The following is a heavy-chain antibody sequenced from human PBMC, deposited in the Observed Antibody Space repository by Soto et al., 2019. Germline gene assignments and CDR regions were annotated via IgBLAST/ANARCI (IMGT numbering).Heavy chain of an antibody. V-gene: IGHV2-70*01. CDR2: IDWDGDT. Sequence: SGPTRVNPTHTLTLTCTLSGFSLTTRSMCVSWIRQSPCKALEWLALIDWDGDTYYSTSLKTRLTISRDTSTNQVVLTMTNLDPADTATYFCARSLNYDFWTGYFFDFWGQGALVTVSS. CDR1: GFSLTTRSMC. J-gene: IGHJ4*02. CDR3: ARSLNYDFWTGYFFDF. D-gene: IGHD3-3*01.